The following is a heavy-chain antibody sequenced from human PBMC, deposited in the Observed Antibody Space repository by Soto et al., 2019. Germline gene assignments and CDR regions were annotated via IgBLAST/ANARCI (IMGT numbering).Heavy chain of an antibody. CDR3: GKGLSIAAIDY. CDR2: ITWNSDNI. D-gene: IGHD6-13*01. CDR1: GFTFDDYA. Sequence: EVQLVESGGGLVQPGRSPRLSCTASGFTFDDYAMHWVRQAPGKGLEWVSGITWNSDNIGYADSVRGRFTISRDNARNSLYLQMNSLRAEDTALYFCGKGLSIAAIDYWGQGTLVTVSS. J-gene: IGHJ4*02. V-gene: IGHV3-9*01.